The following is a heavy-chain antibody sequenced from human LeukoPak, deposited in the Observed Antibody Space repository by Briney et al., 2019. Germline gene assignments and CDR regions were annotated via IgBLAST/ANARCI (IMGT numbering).Heavy chain of an antibody. CDR2: IIPVFDTA. J-gene: IGHJ6*03. V-gene: IGHV1-69*15. CDR3: AKQGSARQDYYMDV. CDR1: GGSLNSYS. D-gene: IGHD1-26*01. Sequence: SVKVSCKASGGSLNSYSISWVRQAPGQGLEGMGRIIPVFDTAKYAQKFQGRVTITADVPSDTAYLELSSLTSEDTAMYFCAKQGSARQDYYMDVWGNGTTVTVSS.